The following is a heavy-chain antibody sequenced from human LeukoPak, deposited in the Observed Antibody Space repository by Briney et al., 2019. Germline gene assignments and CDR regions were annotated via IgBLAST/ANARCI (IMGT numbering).Heavy chain of an antibody. CDR3: ARLEMATTDDAFDI. D-gene: IGHD5-24*01. V-gene: IGHV3-53*01. CDR1: GFTVSSNC. J-gene: IGHJ3*02. CDR2: FYSGGRT. Sequence: PGGSLRLSCAASGFTVSSNCMSWVRQAPGKGLEWVSLFYSGGRTYYADSVKGRFTISRDHSKNTLYLQMNSLRAEDTAVYYCARLEMATTDDAFDIWGQGTMVTVSS.